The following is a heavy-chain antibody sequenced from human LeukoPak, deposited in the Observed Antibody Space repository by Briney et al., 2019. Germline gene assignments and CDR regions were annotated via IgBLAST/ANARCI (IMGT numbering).Heavy chain of an antibody. V-gene: IGHV3-23*01. CDR3: AKTGTDDGYSIYFDH. CDR2: ISGSGGGT. CDR1: GLTFSRYA. J-gene: IGHJ4*02. Sequence: PGGSLRLSCAASGLTFSRYAMSWVRQAPGKGLEWGSTISGSGGGTYNADSVKGRFTISRDNSQNTLYLQMNSLRAEDTAIYYCAKTGTDDGYSIYFDHWGQGTLVTVSS. D-gene: IGHD5-24*01.